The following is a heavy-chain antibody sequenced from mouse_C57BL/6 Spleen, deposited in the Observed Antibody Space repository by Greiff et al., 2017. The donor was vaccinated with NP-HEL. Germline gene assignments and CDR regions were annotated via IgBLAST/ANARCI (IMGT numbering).Heavy chain of an antibody. D-gene: IGHD1-1*01. J-gene: IGHJ4*01. Sequence: EVMLVESGGGLVKPGGSLKLSCAASGFTFSDYGMHWVRQAPEKGLEWVAYISSGGSTIYYADTVKGRFTISRDNAKNTLFLQMTSLRSDDTAMYYCARDDYYYGSSYVGAMDYWGQGTSVTVSS. CDR3: ARDDYYYGSSYVGAMDY. V-gene: IGHV5-17*01. CDR2: ISSGGSTI. CDR1: GFTFSDYG.